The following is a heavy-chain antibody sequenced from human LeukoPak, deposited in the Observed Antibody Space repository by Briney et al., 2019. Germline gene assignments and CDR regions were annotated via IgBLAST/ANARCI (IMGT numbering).Heavy chain of an antibody. CDR2: ISWDGDST. CDR1: GFTFRSHW. D-gene: IGHD2-21*01. CDR3: AKDIASAIEYFDY. Sequence: GGSLRLSCEASGFTFRSHWMSWVRQAPGKGLEWVSLISWDGDSTYYADSVKGRFTISRDNSKNSLYLQMNSLRTEDTALYYCAKDIASAIEYFDYWGQGTLVTVSS. J-gene: IGHJ4*02. V-gene: IGHV3-43*01.